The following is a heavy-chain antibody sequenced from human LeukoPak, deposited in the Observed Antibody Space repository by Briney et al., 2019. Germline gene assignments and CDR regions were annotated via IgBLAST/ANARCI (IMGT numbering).Heavy chain of an antibody. Sequence: PSETPSLTCTVSGGSIIGSSYYWGWIRQPPGKGLEWIGSAFYKGDTYYEASLKSRVTISVDTSKNQFALKLSSVTAADTAVYYCGRLRGAMITVTSDFDYWGQGGLVTVCS. V-gene: IGHV4-39*01. D-gene: IGHD4-17*01. CDR1: GGSIIGSSYY. CDR3: GRLRGAMITVTSDFDY. CDR2: AFYKGDT. J-gene: IGHJ4*02.